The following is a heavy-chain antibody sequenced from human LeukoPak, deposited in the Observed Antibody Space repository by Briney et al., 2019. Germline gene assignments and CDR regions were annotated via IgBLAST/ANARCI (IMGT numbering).Heavy chain of an antibody. D-gene: IGHD1-1*01. CDR3: ARVSGTGIHFFDY. Sequence: SETLSLTCTVSGGSISSYYWSWIRQPPGKGLEWIGYIYYSGSTNYNPSLKSRVTVSVDTSKNQFSLKLGSVTAADTAVYYCARVSGTGIHFFDYWGQGTLVTVSS. CDR2: IYYSGST. V-gene: IGHV4-59*08. J-gene: IGHJ4*02. CDR1: GGSISSYY.